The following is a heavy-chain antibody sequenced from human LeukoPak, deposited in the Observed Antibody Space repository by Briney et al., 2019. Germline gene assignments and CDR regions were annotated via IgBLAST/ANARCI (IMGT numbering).Heavy chain of an antibody. V-gene: IGHV3-74*01. CDR2: INSDVSYT. J-gene: IGHJ4*02. D-gene: IGHD1-1*01. CDR3: ARMATAFDY. CDR1: AFTFSSYW. Sequence: QTGGSLRLSCAASAFTFSSYWMHWVRQAPGKGLVWVSRINSDVSYTSSADSVKGRFSISRDNAKNTLYLQMNSLRAEDTAVYYCARMATAFDYWGQGTLVTVSS.